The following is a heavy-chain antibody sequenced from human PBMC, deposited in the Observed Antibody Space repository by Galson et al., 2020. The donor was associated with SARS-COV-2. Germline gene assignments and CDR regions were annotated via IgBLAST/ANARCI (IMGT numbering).Heavy chain of an antibody. D-gene: IGHD3-16*02. CDR3: AKGLSAMAMITFGGVIAPFDY. Sequence: GEYLKISCEASGFPFDDYAMHWVRQAPGKGLAWVSLISWDGGSTYYADSVKGRFTISRDNSKNSLYLQMNSLRAEDTALYYCAKGLSAMAMITFGGVIAPFDYWGQGTLVTVSS. CDR1: GFPFDDYA. V-gene: IGHV3-43D*03. J-gene: IGHJ4*02. CDR2: ISWDGGST.